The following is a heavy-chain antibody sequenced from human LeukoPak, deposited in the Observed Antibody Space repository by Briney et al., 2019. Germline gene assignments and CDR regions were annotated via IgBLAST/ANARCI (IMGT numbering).Heavy chain of an antibody. CDR2: ISSSGSTI. CDR3: ARGEASGCSGGSCSSRIFDY. V-gene: IGHV3-11*04. Sequence: GGSLRLSCAACGFTFSDYYMSWVRQAPGKGVEGVSYISSSGSTIYYADSVKGRFTISRDNAKNSLYLQMNSLRAEDTAVYYCARGEASGCSGGSCSSRIFDYWGQGTLVTVSS. J-gene: IGHJ4*02. CDR1: GFTFSDYY. D-gene: IGHD2-15*01.